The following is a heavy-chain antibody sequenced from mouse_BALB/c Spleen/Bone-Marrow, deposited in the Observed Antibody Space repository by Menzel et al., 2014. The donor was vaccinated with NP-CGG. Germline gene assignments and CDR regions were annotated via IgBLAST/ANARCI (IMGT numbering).Heavy chain of an antibody. J-gene: IGHJ3*01. CDR3: ARHDYAY. V-gene: IGHV5-9-3*01. D-gene: IGHD2-4*01. CDR1: GFTFSSYA. Sequence: EVKLVESGGGLVKPGGSLKLSCAASGFTFSSYAMSWVRQTPEKRLEWVATISSGGSYTYYPDSVKGRFTISRDNVKNTLYLQMSSLRSEDTAMYYCARHDYAYWGQGTLVTVSA. CDR2: ISSGGSYT.